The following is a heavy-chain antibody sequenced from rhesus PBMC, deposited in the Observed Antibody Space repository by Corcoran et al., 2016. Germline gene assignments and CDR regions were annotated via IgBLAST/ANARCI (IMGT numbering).Heavy chain of an antibody. Sequence: QVQLQESGPGLVKPSETLSLPCAVSGGSISGGYDWSWIRQPPGTGLEWIGYIYGSSGSTNYNPSLKNRVTISKDTSKNQFSLKLSSVTAADTAVYYCARSSAGTWGYFDYWGQGVLVTVSS. D-gene: IGHD1-14*01. CDR2: IYGSSGST. CDR3: ARSSAGTWGYFDY. V-gene: IGHV4-76*01. J-gene: IGHJ4*01. CDR1: GGSISGGYD.